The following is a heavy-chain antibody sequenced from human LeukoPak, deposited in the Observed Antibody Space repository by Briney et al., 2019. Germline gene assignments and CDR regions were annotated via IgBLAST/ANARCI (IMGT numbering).Heavy chain of an antibody. CDR1: GGTFSSYA. Sequence: ASVKVSCKASGGTFSSYAISWVRQAPGQGLEWMGGIIPIFGTANYAQKFQGRVTITTDESTSTAYMELSSLRSEDTAVYYCARGAPNWNYENYYYYYMDVWGKGTTVTASS. CDR3: ARGAPNWNYENYYYYYMDV. CDR2: IIPIFGTA. D-gene: IGHD1-7*01. V-gene: IGHV1-69*05. J-gene: IGHJ6*03.